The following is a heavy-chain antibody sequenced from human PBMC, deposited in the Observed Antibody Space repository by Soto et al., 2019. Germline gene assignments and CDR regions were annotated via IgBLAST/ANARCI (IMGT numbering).Heavy chain of an antibody. CDR3: ARERGEWLSAAYFDY. D-gene: IGHD3-3*01. V-gene: IGHV1-18*01. CDR1: GYTFTSYG. J-gene: IGHJ4*02. Sequence: GASVKVSCTASGYTFTSYGSSWVRQAPGQGLEWMGWISAYNGNTNYAQKLQGRVTMTTDTSTSTAYMELRSLRSDDTAVYYCARERGEWLSAAYFDYWGQGTLVTVSS. CDR2: ISAYNGNT.